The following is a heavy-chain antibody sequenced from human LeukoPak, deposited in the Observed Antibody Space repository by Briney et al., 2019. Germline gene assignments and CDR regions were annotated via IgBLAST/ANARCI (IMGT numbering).Heavy chain of an antibody. V-gene: IGHV4-4*02. Sequence: DPSETLSLTCRVSGGFISTSNWWSWVRQSPGQGLEWIGEIYHSGSTNYNPSLKSRVTISVDKSKNQFSLRLNSVTGADTAVYYCARKSGWNLDYWGQGTLVAVSP. CDR1: GGFISTSNW. CDR2: IYHSGST. J-gene: IGHJ4*02. D-gene: IGHD6-19*01. CDR3: ARKSGWNLDY.